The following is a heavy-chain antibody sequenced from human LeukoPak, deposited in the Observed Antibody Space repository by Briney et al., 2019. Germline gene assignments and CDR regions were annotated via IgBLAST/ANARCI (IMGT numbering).Heavy chain of an antibody. Sequence: ASVKVSCKASGYTFTGYYMHWMRQAPGQGLEWMGWINPNSGGTNYAQKFQGRVTMTRDTSISTAYMKLSRLRSDDTAVYYCARLIEYYFDYWGQGTLVTVSS. J-gene: IGHJ4*02. V-gene: IGHV1-2*02. CDR3: ARLIEYYFDY. CDR2: INPNSGGT. CDR1: GYTFTGYY. D-gene: IGHD2-15*01.